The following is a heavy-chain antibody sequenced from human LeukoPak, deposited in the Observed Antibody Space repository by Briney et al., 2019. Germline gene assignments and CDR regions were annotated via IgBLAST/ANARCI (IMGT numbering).Heavy chain of an antibody. CDR1: GFTFSSYW. V-gene: IGHV3-7*01. D-gene: IGHD2-2*01. CDR2: IKQDGSEK. Sequence: PSGGSLRLSCAASGFTFSSYWMSWVRQAPGKGLEWVANIKQDGSEKYYVDSVKGRFTISRDNSKNTLHLQMNSLRVEDTGVYYCARDVSYQLMLYPDSWGQGTLVTVSS. CDR3: ARDVSYQLMLYPDS. J-gene: IGHJ4*02.